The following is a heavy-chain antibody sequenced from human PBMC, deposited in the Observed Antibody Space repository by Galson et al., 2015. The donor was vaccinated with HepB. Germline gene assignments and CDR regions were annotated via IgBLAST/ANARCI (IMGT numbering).Heavy chain of an antibody. D-gene: IGHD3-3*01. Sequence: QSGAEVKKPGESLRISCKGSGYSSTSYWISWVRQMPGKGLEWMGRIDPSDSYTNYSPSFQGHVTISADKSISTAYLQWSSLKASDTAMYYCARLPKITISGDYYGMDVWGQGTTVTVSS. V-gene: IGHV5-10-1*01. CDR2: IDPSDSYT. J-gene: IGHJ6*02. CDR1: GYSSTSYW. CDR3: ARLPKITISGDYYGMDV.